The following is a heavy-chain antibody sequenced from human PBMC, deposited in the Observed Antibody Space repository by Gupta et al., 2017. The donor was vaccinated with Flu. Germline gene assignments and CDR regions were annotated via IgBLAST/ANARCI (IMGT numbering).Heavy chain of an antibody. D-gene: IGHD5-18*01. V-gene: IGHV1-46*01. CDR2: VSPSGTVI. Sequence: QVQLVQSGAEVKKPGASVRVSCKASGYTLTLTSYYIHWVRQAPGQGLEWMGMVSPSGTVINNVQKIQDRVTLTRDTSTNTAYMELSSLRSEDTAVYYCARLKAGNGYEDYWGQGTLVIVSS. J-gene: IGHJ4*02. CDR1: GYTLTLTSYY. CDR3: ARLKAGNGYEDY.